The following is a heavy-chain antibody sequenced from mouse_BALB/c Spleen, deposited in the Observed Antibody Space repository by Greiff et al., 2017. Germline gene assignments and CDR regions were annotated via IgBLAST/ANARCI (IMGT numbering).Heavy chain of an antibody. D-gene: IGHD1-1*01. J-gene: IGHJ3*01. Sequence: VQLQQSGAELVRPGVSVKISCKGSGYTFTDYAMHWVKQSHAKSLEWIGVISTYYGDASYNQKFKGKATMTVDKSSSTAYMELARLTSEDSAIYYCARSAYGSSAWFAYWGQGTLVTVSA. CDR2: ISTYYGDA. CDR1: GYTFTDYA. CDR3: ARSAYGSSAWFAY. V-gene: IGHV1S137*01.